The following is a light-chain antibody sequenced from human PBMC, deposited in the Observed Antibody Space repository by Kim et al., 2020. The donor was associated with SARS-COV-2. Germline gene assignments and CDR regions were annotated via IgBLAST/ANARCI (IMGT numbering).Light chain of an antibody. J-gene: IGKJ1*01. V-gene: IGKV3-20*01. Sequence: SSLGGRPTLPCRASQTVRGDYLSGYQQRPGQPPRLVIYGASDRAAGIPDRFSGSGSGTFFTLTINRLEPEDFAMYYCQQHGTSWSFGQGTKVDIK. CDR3: QQHGTSWS. CDR1: QTVRGDY. CDR2: GAS.